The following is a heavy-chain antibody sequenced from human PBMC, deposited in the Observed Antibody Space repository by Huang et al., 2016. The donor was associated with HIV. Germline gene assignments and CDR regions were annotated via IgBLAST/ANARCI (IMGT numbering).Heavy chain of an antibody. V-gene: IGHV3-7*01. CDR3: ATNLQIVVVPPDMGYDAFDM. CDR2: IRGDGSGK. D-gene: IGHD2-2*01. CDR1: GFNFKNYW. J-gene: IGHJ3*02. Sequence: DEHLVESGGGLVQPGGSVTITCDVSGFNFKNYWMNWVRQAAGKGVEWVANIRGDGSGKNYVDSVKGRFTIFRDNAKNLLYLQMKSLRAEDTSVYYCATNLQIVVVPPDMGYDAFDMWGQGTMVTVSS.